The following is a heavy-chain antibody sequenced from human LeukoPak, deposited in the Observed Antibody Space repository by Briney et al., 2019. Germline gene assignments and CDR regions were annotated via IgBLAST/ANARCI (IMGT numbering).Heavy chain of an antibody. D-gene: IGHD5-12*01. CDR3: AKAPDIVATLIDY. CDR1: GFTFSSYA. V-gene: IGHV3-23*01. CDR2: ISGSGGST. Sequence: RGSLRLSCAASGFTFSSYAMSWVRQAPGKGLEWVSAISGSGGSTYYADSVKGRFTISRDNSKNTPYLQMNSLRAEDAAVYYCAKAPDIVATLIDYWGQGTLVTVSS. J-gene: IGHJ4*02.